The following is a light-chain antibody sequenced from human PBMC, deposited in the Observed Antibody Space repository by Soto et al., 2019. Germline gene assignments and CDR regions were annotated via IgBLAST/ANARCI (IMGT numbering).Light chain of an antibody. CDR1: SSDVGAYNY. J-gene: IGLJ1*01. CDR2: EVT. CDR3: CSYADNTDYV. V-gene: IGLV2-8*01. Sequence: QSVLTQPASVSGSPGQSITISCTGTSSDVGAYNYVSWYQQHPGKAPKLMIYEVTRRPSGVPDRFSGSKSGNTASLNVSGLQAEDEADYYCCSYADNTDYVFGTGTKV.